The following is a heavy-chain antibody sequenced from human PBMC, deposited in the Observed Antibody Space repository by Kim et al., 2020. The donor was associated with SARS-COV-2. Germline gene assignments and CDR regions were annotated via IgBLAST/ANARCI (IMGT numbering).Heavy chain of an antibody. Sequence: SQTLSLTCAISGDSVSNNNAAWNWIRQSPSRGLEWLGRTYYRSKWYNDYAVSVKSRITINPYTSKNQFSLQLNSVTPEDTAVYYCARGPITGPTSYFDYWGQGTLVTVSS. CDR2: TYYRSKWYN. J-gene: IGHJ4*02. CDR1: GDSVSNNNAA. V-gene: IGHV6-1*01. CDR3: ARGPITGPTSYFDY. D-gene: IGHD1-7*01.